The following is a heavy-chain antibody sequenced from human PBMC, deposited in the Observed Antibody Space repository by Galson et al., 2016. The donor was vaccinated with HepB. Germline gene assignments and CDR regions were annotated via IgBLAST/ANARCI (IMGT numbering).Heavy chain of an antibody. Sequence: SVKVSCKASGYTFTAYYMHWVRQAPGQDLEWMGWINPNSGGTNFAQKFQGRVTMTRDTSITTAYMELSRLRSDDTAIYYCARDMRGLIAAAGTLDYWGQGTLVTVSS. CDR3: ARDMRGLIAAAGTLDY. V-gene: IGHV1-2*02. CDR1: GYTFTAYY. J-gene: IGHJ4*02. D-gene: IGHD6-13*01. CDR2: INPNSGGT.